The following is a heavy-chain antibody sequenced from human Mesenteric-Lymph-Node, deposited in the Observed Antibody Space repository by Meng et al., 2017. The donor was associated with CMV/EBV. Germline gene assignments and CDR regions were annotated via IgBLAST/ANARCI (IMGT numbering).Heavy chain of an antibody. CDR2: IIPILGIA. J-gene: IGHJ4*02. V-gene: IGHV1-69*02. CDR1: GGTFSSYT. Sequence: QVQLVQSGAEVKKPGFSVKVSCKATGGTFSSYTISWVRQARGQGVEWMGRIIPILGIANYAQKFQGRVTLTADTSANTAYMELSSLRSDDTAVYYCARTNNWGFDYWGQGTLVTVSS. CDR3: ARTNNWGFDY. D-gene: IGHD3-16*01.